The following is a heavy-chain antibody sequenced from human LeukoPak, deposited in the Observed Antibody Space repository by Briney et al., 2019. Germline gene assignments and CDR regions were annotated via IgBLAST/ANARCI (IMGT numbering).Heavy chain of an antibody. CDR2: ISWHGETT. J-gene: IGHJ4*02. V-gene: IGHV3-43D*03. CDR3: AKPRGTGGTSFDY. CDR1: GFPFDDYG. D-gene: IGHD1-14*01. Sequence: GRSLRISCAVSGFPFDDYGMIRVREAAGQGLEWVSFISWHGETTYYSDSVKGRFTISRDSSKNSLYLQMNGLRTEDTGLYYCAKPRGTGGTSFDYWGQGTLVTVSS.